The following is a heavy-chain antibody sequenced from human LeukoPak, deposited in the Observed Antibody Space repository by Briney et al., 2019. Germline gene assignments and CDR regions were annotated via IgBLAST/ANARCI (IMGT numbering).Heavy chain of an antibody. CDR2: INPITGRT. D-gene: IGHD1-26*01. J-gene: IGHJ4*02. Sequence: GASVKSSCKASGYTFTDYDMHWVRQAPGQGFEWMGIINPITGRTSYAQEFQGRVTMTRDTSTSTFYMALSSLRSEDTAVYYCARPSGVGATLYYFDQWGQGTLVTVSS. CDR1: GYTFTDYD. CDR3: ARPSGVGATLYYFDQ. V-gene: IGHV1-46*01.